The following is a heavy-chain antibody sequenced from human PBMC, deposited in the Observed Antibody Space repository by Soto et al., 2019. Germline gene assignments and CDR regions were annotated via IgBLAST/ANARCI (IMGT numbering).Heavy chain of an antibody. D-gene: IGHD6-13*01. V-gene: IGHV3-49*03. Sequence: GGSLRLSCTASGFTFGDYAMSWFRQAPGKGLEWVGFIRSKAYGGTTEYAASVKGRFTISRDDSKSIAYLQMNSLKTEDTAVYYCTRVLWSSSGGFDFDYWGQGTLVTVSS. J-gene: IGHJ4*02. CDR3: TRVLWSSSGGFDFDY. CDR2: IRSKAYGGTT. CDR1: GFTFGDYA.